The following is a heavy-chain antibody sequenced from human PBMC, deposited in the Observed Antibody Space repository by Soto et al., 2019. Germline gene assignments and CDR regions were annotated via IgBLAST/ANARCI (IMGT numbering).Heavy chain of an antibody. D-gene: IGHD5-18*01. V-gene: IGHV4-4*02. CDR1: GDSIISSNW. J-gene: IGHJ4*02. CDR2: IYHSGST. CDR3: ARGLTADTAMVDFDY. Sequence: SETLSLTCAVPGDSIISSNWWSWVRQPPGKGLEWIGEIYHSGSTNYNPSLKSRVTISVDKSKNQFSLKLSSVTAADTAVYYCARGLTADTAMVDFDYWGQGTLVTVS.